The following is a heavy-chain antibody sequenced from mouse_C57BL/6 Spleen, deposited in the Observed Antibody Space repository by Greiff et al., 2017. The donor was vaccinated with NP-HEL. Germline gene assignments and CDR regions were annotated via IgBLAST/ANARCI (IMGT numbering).Heavy chain of an antibody. Sequence: VQLQQSGTVLARPGASVKMSCKTSGYTFTSYWMHWVKQRPGQGLEWIGAIYPGNSDTSYNQKFKGKAKLTAVTSASTAYMELSSLTNEDSAVYYCTKAYYSNSAFDYWGQGTTLTVSS. CDR1: GYTFTSYW. CDR3: TKAYYSNSAFDY. V-gene: IGHV1-5*01. CDR2: IYPGNSDT. D-gene: IGHD2-5*01. J-gene: IGHJ2*01.